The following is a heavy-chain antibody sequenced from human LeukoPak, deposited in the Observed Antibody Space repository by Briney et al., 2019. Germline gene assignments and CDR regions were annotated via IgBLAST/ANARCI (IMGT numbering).Heavy chain of an antibody. D-gene: IGHD3-9*01. CDR1: GFTVSRNY. V-gene: IGHV3-53*01. CDR3: ARGHDISTGPAPDY. J-gene: IGHJ4*02. Sequence: PGRSLSLSCAASGFTVSRNYMTGVRRAPGEGVECVSGNYSGASTYYANSVKGRMTISRDNSKKTLHLQMNSLRAEDTAVYYCARGHDISTGPAPDYWGQGTLVTVSS. CDR2: NYSGAST.